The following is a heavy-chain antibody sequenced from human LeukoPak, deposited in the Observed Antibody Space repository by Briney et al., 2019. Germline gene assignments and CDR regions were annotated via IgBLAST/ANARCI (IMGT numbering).Heavy chain of an antibody. CDR2: IKGDGSYT. CDR3: ARWRWAQSEFEY. CDR1: GFTFSTYW. V-gene: IGHV3-7*01. D-gene: IGHD5-24*01. Sequence: GGSLRDPCTASGFTFSTYWMSWVRQAPGKGLEWVASIKGDGSYTEYVDSVKGRFTISRGNAKNSLYLQMISLRVEDTAVYYCARWRWAQSEFEYWGRGSLLTLSS. J-gene: IGHJ4*02.